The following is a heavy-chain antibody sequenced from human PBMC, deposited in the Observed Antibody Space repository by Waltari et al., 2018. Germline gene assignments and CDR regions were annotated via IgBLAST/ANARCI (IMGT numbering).Heavy chain of an antibody. CDR3: ARDYGDYISSDAFDI. D-gene: IGHD4-17*01. V-gene: IGHV4-38-2*02. Sequence: QVRLQESGPGLVKPSETLSLTCTVSGSSISSGYYWGWIRQPPGKGLEWIAGIHHSGSTYYNLSLKSRVTVSVDTSKKEFSLKLSSVTAADTAVYYCARDYGDYISSDAFDIWGQGTMVTVSS. CDR2: IHHSGST. J-gene: IGHJ3*02. CDR1: GSSISSGYY.